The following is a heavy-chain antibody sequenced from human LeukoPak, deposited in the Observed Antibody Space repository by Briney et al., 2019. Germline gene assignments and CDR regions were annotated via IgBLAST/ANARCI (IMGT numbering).Heavy chain of an antibody. V-gene: IGHV3-30*18. J-gene: IGHJ6*04. CDR3: AELGITMIGGV. CDR2: ISYDGSDA. D-gene: IGHD3-10*02. CDR1: GFTFRTSG. Sequence: PGRSLRLSCAGSGFTFRTSGLHWVRQAPGKGLEWVALISYDGSDAYYIDSVKGRFTISKDNSKDTLYLEMNSLRSEDTAVYYCAELGITMIGGVWGKGTTVTISS.